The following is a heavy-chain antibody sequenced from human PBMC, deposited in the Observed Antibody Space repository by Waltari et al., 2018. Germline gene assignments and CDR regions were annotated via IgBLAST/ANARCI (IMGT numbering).Heavy chain of an antibody. CDR3: ARALPGEITVYDY. D-gene: IGHD3-10*01. Sequence: EVQLVESGGGLVQPGGSLRLSCVASGFTFCSHWMSWVRQAPEKGLEWVADIKQDGTQQYYVDSVKGRFTVSRDNHKNSLFLQMNSLRAEDTAVYYCARALPGEITVYDYWAQGALVTVSS. CDR2: IKQDGTQQ. V-gene: IGHV3-7*01. CDR1: GFTFCSHW. J-gene: IGHJ4*02.